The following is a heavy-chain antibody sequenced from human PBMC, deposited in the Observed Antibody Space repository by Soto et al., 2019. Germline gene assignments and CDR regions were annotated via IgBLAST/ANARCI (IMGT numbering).Heavy chain of an antibody. J-gene: IGHJ4*02. Sequence: GGSLRLSCAASGFTFKNYAMSWVRQAPGKELEWVSTVSEAGTKTYSADSVQGRFTISRDNSRNTLYLQMNSLRADDTAVYFCAKTYRSGTLVPIDYWGQGTLVTVSS. D-gene: IGHD3-10*01. V-gene: IGHV3-23*01. CDR2: VSEAGTKT. CDR3: AKTYRSGTLVPIDY. CDR1: GFTFKNYA.